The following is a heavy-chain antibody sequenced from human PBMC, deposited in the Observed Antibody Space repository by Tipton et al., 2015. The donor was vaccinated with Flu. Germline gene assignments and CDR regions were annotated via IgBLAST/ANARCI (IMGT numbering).Heavy chain of an antibody. CDR3: ARGDSSGYSYYFDY. V-gene: IGHV4-59*01. D-gene: IGHD3-22*01. CDR2: IYYSGST. CDR1: GGSISSYY. Sequence: TLSLTCTVSGGSISSYYWSWIRQPPGKGLEWIGYIYYSGSTNYNPSLKSRVTISVDTSKNQFSLKLSSVTAADTAVYYCARGDSSGYSYYFDYWGQGTLVTVSS. J-gene: IGHJ4*02.